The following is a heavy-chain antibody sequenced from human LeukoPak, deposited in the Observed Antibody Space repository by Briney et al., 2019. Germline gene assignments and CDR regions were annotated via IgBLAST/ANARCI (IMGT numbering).Heavy chain of an antibody. J-gene: IGHJ3*02. CDR3: ARDLGLYSSSWYAAFDI. CDR2: INPNSGGT. V-gene: IGHV1-2*04. D-gene: IGHD6-13*01. CDR1: GYTFTGYY. Sequence: ASVKVSCKASGYTFTGYYMHWVRQAPGQGLEWMGWINPNSGGTNYAQKFQGWVTMTRDTSIGTAYMELSRLRSDDTAVYYCARDLGLYSSSWYAAFDIWGQGTMVTVSS.